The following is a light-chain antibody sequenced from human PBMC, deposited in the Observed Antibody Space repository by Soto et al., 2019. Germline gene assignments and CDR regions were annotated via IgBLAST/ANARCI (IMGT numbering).Light chain of an antibody. V-gene: IGKV3-20*01. CDR3: QHYRTS. CDR2: GAS. J-gene: IGKJ4*01. Sequence: EIVLTQSPGTLSLSPGERATLSCRASQGVSSSYLAWYQQKPGQPPRLLIYGASSRATGIPDRFSGSGSGKDFTLTITRLEPEDFALYYCQHYRTSFGGGTKVEIK. CDR1: QGVSSSY.